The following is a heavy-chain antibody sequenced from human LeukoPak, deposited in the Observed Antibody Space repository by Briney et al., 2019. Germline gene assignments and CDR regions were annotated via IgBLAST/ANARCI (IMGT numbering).Heavy chain of an antibody. CDR1: GGSVSSFY. CDR2: ISYSGRP. V-gene: IGHV4-59*02. D-gene: IGHD6-13*01. Sequence: SENLSLTCTVSGGSVSSFYWSWLRQPPGQGLEWIGYISYSGRPTSNPSLKSRVTISVDTSKNHFSLKLSSVTAADTAVYYCARDSRAAGPFDCWGQGTLVTVSS. J-gene: IGHJ4*02. CDR3: ARDSRAAGPFDC.